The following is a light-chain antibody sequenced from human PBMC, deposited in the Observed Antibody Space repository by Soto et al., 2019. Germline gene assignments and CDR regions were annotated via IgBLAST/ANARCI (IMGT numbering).Light chain of an antibody. CDR2: EVS. Sequence: QSALTQPASVSGSPGQSITISCTGTSSTVGGFNVVSWYQHHPGKAPKLIIYEVSYRPSGVSNRFSGSKSAYTASLTISGLQAEDEADYYCNSQTTSGIRVFGTGTKLTVL. CDR3: NSQTTSGIRV. V-gene: IGLV2-14*01. CDR1: SSTVGGFNV. J-gene: IGLJ1*01.